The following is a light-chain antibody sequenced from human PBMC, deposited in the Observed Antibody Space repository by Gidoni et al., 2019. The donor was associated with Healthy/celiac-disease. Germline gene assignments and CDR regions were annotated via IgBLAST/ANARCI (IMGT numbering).Light chain of an antibody. V-gene: IGKV1-39*01. CDR3: QQSYSTLLFT. Sequence: IQLTQSPSSLSASVGDRVTITCRASQSISSYLNWYQQKPGKAPKLLIYAASSLQSGVPSRFSGSGSGTDFTLTISSLQPEDFATYYCQQSYSTLLFTFGPGTKVDIK. CDR2: AAS. CDR1: QSISSY. J-gene: IGKJ3*01.